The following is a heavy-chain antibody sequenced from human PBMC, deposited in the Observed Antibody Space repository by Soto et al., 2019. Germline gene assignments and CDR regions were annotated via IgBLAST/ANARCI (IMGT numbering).Heavy chain of an antibody. J-gene: IGHJ4*02. D-gene: IGHD4-17*01. V-gene: IGHV4-59*01. CDR2: IYYSGST. CDR1: GRPISSYN. Sequence: SETLSLTCTLSGRPISSYNWSSLRQPPGKELKRMGYIYYSGSTIFNPSLKSRVTISVDTSKNQFSLKLSSVTAADTAVYYCARVPPYGDYFLGFEYWGQGTLVTVSS. CDR3: ARVPPYGDYFLGFEY.